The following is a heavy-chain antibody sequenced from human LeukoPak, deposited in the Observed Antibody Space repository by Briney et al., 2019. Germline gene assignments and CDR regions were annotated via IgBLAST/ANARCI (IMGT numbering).Heavy chain of an antibody. CDR2: MNPNSGNT. Sequence: ASVKVSCKASGYTFTSYDINWVRQATGKGLAWMGWMNPNSGNTGYAQKFQGRVTMTRNTSISTAYMELSSLRSEDTAVYYCASNPRYYYYYGMDVWGQGTTVTVSS. CDR3: ASNPRYYYYYGMDV. D-gene: IGHD1-14*01. CDR1: GYTFTSYD. V-gene: IGHV1-8*01. J-gene: IGHJ6*02.